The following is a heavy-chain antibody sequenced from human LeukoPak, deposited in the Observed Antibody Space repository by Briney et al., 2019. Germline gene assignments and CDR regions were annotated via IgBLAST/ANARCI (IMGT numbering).Heavy chain of an antibody. V-gene: IGHV4-31*11. Sequence: SQTLSLTGAVYGGSFSGYYWSWIRQHPGKGLEWIGYIYYSGSTYYNPSLKSRVTISVDTSKNQFSLKLSSVTAADTAVYYCARDDHCSSTSCYHAFDIWGQGTMVTVSS. CDR2: IYYSGST. J-gene: IGHJ3*02. CDR1: GGSFSGYY. D-gene: IGHD2-2*01. CDR3: ARDDHCSSTSCYHAFDI.